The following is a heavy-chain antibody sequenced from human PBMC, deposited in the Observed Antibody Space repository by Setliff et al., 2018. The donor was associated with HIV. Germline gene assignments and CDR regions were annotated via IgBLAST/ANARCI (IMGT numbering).Heavy chain of an antibody. D-gene: IGHD6-13*01. CDR1: GASFNDYY. Sequence: SETLSLTCAVYGASFNDYYWNWVRQPPGKGLEWIGEISQSGSAIYHPSLKSRVSMSVDTSKNQFSLKLKSVTAADTAMHYCASLRRSNLFPWFGPWGQGTLVTVSS. V-gene: IGHV4-34*01. J-gene: IGHJ5*02. CDR2: ISQSGSA. CDR3: ASLRRSNLFPWFGP.